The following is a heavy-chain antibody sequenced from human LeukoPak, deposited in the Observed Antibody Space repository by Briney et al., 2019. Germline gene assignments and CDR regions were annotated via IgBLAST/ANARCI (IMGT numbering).Heavy chain of an antibody. CDR3: ARRLGGSGSYYY. Sequence: SETLSLTCSVSGGSISSSIYCRGWIRQPPGKGLEWIGSIYYSGSTYYNPSLKSRVTISVDTSKNQFSLKLRSVTAADTAVYYCARRLGGSGSYYYWGQGTLVTVSS. CDR2: IYYSGST. V-gene: IGHV4-39*01. D-gene: IGHD3-10*01. J-gene: IGHJ4*02. CDR1: GGSISSSIYC.